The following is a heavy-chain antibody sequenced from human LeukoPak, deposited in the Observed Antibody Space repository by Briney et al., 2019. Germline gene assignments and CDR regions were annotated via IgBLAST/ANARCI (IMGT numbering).Heavy chain of an antibody. J-gene: IGHJ4*02. V-gene: IGHV3-23*01. CDR2: ISGSGGST. Sequence: GGSLRLSCAASGFTFSSYAMSWVRQAPGKGLEWVSAISGSGGSTYYADSVKGRFTISRDNSKNTLYLQMNSLRAEDTAVYYCVKDRYYDSSGYPYWGQGTLVTVSS. CDR3: VKDRYYDSSGYPY. CDR1: GFTFSSYA. D-gene: IGHD3-22*01.